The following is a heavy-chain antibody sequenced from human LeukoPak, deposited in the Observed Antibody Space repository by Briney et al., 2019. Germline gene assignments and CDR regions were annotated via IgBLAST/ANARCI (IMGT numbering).Heavy chain of an antibody. CDR2: IYYSGST. V-gene: IGHV4-61*05. J-gene: IGHJ4*02. D-gene: IGHD6-13*01. CDR1: GGSISSSTYY. CDR3: ATGAAAGTFDY. Sequence: SETLSLTCTVSGGSISSSTYYWGWIRQPPGKGLEWIGYIYYSGSTNYNPSLKSRVTISVDTSKNQFSLKLSSVTAADTAVYYCATGAAAGTFDYWGQGTLVTVSS.